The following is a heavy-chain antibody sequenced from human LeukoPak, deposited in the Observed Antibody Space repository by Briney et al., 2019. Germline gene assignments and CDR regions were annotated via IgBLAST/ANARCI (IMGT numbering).Heavy chain of an antibody. V-gene: IGHV1-2*06. CDR2: INPNSGGT. D-gene: IGHD3-22*01. J-gene: IGHJ4*02. CDR1: GYTSTGYY. CDR3: ARNYYDSSGYSNNDY. Sequence: ASVKVSCKASGYTSTGYYMHWVRQAPGQGLEWMGRINPNSGGTNYAQKFQGRVTMTRDTSISTAYMELSRLRSDDTAVYYCARNYYDSSGYSNNDYWGQGTLVTVSS.